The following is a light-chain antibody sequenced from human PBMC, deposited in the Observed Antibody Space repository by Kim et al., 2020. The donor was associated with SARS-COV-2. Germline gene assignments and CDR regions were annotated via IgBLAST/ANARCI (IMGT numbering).Light chain of an antibody. Sequence: GRKVTVSCSGSSSKIGSNTVNWYQQYPVAAPKLLVYSHNQRPSGVPDRFSGSRSGTSASLAISGLQSDDEADYYCASWDDSLNAVLFGGGTQLTVL. V-gene: IGLV1-44*01. CDR2: SHN. CDR3: ASWDDSLNAVL. CDR1: SSKIGSNT. J-gene: IGLJ2*01.